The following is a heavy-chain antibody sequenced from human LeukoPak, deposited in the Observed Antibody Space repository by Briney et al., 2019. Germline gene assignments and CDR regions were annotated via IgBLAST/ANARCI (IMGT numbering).Heavy chain of an antibody. CDR3: ARGRISRYWYTWFYP. D-gene: IGHD2-8*02. Sequence: SVKVSCKASGGTLSNYYFSWVRQAPGQGLEWMGGINPLFGTANYAQRFQDRVTLTTDESTNTAYMEVSSLTSEDTAMYFCARGRISRYWYTWFYPWGQGTLVTVSS. V-gene: IGHV1-69*05. CDR2: INPLFGTA. J-gene: IGHJ5*02. CDR1: GGTLSNYY.